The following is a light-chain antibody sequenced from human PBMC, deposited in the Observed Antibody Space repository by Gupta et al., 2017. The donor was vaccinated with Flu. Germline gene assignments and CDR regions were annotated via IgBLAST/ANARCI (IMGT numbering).Light chain of an antibody. CDR2: DVS. CDR3: RQRGSGPFS. Sequence: EIVLTQSPATLSLSPGERATLSCRASHSVGSYLARYQQEAGQAPRLLIYDVSNRATGIPARFSGGRSGGDCTRTSSSLEPENFALNFSRQRGSGPFSCGDGTKVDMK. J-gene: IGKJ3*01. CDR1: HSVGSY. V-gene: IGKV3-11*02.